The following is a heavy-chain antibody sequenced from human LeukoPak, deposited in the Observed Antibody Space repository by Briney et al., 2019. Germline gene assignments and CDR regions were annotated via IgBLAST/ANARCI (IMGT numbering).Heavy chain of an antibody. J-gene: IGHJ4*02. CDR2: IYYSGST. V-gene: IGHV4-59*08. Sequence: SETLSLTCTVSGGSISSFYWTWIRQPPGKGLEWIGYIYYSGSTNYNPSLKSRVTISVDTSKNQFSLKLSSVTAADTAVYYCARGFGLAAAGADYWGQGILVTVSS. D-gene: IGHD6-13*01. CDR1: GGSISSFY. CDR3: ARGFGLAAAGADY.